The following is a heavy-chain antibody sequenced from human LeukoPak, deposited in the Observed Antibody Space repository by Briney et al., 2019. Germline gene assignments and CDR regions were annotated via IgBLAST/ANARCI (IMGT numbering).Heavy chain of an antibody. CDR3: SRSSGWLSVY. V-gene: IGHV3-49*03. J-gene: IGHJ4*02. Sequence: GGSLRLSCIASGFTCGDYLMSWFRQAPGKGLEWIGFIRRKLDGGTAEYAASVKGRFTISRDNSTSIAYLQMNSLKTEDTAVYYCSRSSGWLSVYWGQGTLVTVSS. CDR1: GFTCGDYL. CDR2: IRRKLDGGTA. D-gene: IGHD6-19*01.